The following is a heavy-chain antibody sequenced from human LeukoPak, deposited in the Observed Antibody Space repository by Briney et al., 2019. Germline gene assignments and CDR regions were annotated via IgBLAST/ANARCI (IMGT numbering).Heavy chain of an antibody. CDR2: IGGSDGRT. CDR3: AKDSSSYDWGYMDV. D-gene: IGHD3-22*01. Sequence: GGSLRLSCAASGFTFSTYAMSWVRQAPGKGLELVSLIGGSDGRTRYADSVKGRFTTSRDNSKNTLYLEMNSLRAEDTAVYYCAKDSSSYDWGYMDVWGKGTTVTISS. J-gene: IGHJ6*03. CDR1: GFTFSTYA. V-gene: IGHV3-23*01.